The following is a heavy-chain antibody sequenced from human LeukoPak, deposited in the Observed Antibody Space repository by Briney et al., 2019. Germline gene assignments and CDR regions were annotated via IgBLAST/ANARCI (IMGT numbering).Heavy chain of an antibody. V-gene: IGHV4-39*01. CDR3: ARRREEYSGYDWGY. J-gene: IGHJ4*02. CDR1: GGSISSSSHY. CDR2: IRHSGSA. D-gene: IGHD5-12*01. Sequence: SETLSLTCTVSGGSISSSSHYWGWIRQSPGKGLEWIVSIRHSGSAYYNPSLKSRVTISVDTSKNQFSLKLTSVTAADTAVYYCARRREEYSGYDWGYWGQGTLVTVSS.